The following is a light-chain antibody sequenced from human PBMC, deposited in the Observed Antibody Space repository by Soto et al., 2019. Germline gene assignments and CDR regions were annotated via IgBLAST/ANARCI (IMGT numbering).Light chain of an antibody. V-gene: IGLV1-47*01. J-gene: IGLJ2*01. CDR3: VAWDDSLSGVI. Sequence: QSVLTQPPSASGTPGQRVTISCSGNTSNLESNDIYWYRQLPGMAPKLLLYRNNQRPSGVPDRFSGSKSGTSASLAISGLRSEDEADYYCVAWDDSLSGVIFGGGTKVTVL. CDR1: TSNLESND. CDR2: RNN.